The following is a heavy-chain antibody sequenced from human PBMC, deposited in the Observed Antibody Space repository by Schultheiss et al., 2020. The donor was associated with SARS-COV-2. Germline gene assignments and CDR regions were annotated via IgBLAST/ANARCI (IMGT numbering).Heavy chain of an antibody. J-gene: IGHJ4*02. CDR2: IYYSGST. D-gene: IGHD6-13*01. V-gene: IGHV4-39*01. CDR1: GGSISSYY. CDR3: ARHAAAVNYDY. Sequence: SETLSLTCTVSGGSISSYYWGWIRQPPGKGLEWIGSIYYSGSTYYNPSLKSRVTISVDTSKNQFSLKLSSVTAADTAVYYCARHAAAVNYDYWGQGTLVTVSS.